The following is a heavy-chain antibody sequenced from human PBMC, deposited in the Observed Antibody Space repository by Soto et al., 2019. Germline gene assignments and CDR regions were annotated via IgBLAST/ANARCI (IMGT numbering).Heavy chain of an antibody. Sequence: EVQLVESGGGLVKPGGSLRPSCAASGFTFSSYSMNWVRQAPGKGLEWVSSISSSSSYIYYADSVKGRFTISRDNAKNSLYLQMNSLRAEDTAVYYCARDSIIAAAQLYYFDYWGQGTLVTVSS. CDR3: ARDSIIAAAQLYYFDY. J-gene: IGHJ4*02. D-gene: IGHD6-13*01. CDR1: GFTFSSYS. V-gene: IGHV3-21*01. CDR2: ISSSSSYI.